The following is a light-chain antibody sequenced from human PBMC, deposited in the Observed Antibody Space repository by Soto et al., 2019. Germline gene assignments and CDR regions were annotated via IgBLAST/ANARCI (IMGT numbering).Light chain of an antibody. CDR1: QRVSSSY. V-gene: IGKV3-20*01. Sequence: EIVLTQSPGTLSLSPGERATLSCRASQRVSSSYLAWYQQKPGQAPRLLIYGASSRATGIPDRFSGSGSGTDFTLTISRLEPEDFAVYYCQQDGSSPPFTFGPGTKVDIK. CDR2: GAS. CDR3: QQDGSSPPFT. J-gene: IGKJ3*01.